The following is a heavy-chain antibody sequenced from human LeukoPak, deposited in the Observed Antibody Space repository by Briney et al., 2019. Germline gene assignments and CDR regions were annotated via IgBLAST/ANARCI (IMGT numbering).Heavy chain of an antibody. CDR3: ARPLLGGLDY. Sequence: PSETLSLTCTVSGGSISSSSYYWGWIRQPPGKGLEWIGSIYYSGSTYYNPSLKSRVTISVDTSKNQFSLKLSSVTAADTAVYYCARPLLGGLDYWGQGTLVTVSS. V-gene: IGHV4-39*07. CDR2: IYYSGST. J-gene: IGHJ4*02. CDR1: GGSISSSSYY. D-gene: IGHD3/OR15-3a*01.